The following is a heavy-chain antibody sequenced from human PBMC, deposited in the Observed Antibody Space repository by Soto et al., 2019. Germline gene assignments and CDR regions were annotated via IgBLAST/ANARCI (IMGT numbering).Heavy chain of an antibody. J-gene: IGHJ6*03. D-gene: IGHD3-3*01. V-gene: IGHV4-59*01. CDR1: GGSISSYY. CDR2: IYYSGST. CDR3: ARLQASGYSPFYYYYYMDV. Sequence: SETLSLTCTVSGGSISSYYWSWIRQPPGKGLEWIGYIYYSGSTNYNPSLKSRVTISVDTSKNQFSLKLSSVTAADTAVYYCARLQASGYSPFYYYYYMDVWGKGTTVTVSS.